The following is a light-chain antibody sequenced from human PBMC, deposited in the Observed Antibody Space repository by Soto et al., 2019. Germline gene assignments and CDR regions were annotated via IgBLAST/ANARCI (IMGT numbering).Light chain of an antibody. V-gene: IGKV1-5*03. CDR2: KAS. CDR3: QQYHNSPWT. Sequence: DIQMTQSPSTLSASVGDRVTITCRASQRITSWLAWYQQKPGKAPKLLIYKASSLESGVPSRFSGRGSGTEFTLTISSLQQDDFAAYYCQQYHNSPWTFGQGTKVEIK. J-gene: IGKJ1*01. CDR1: QRITSW.